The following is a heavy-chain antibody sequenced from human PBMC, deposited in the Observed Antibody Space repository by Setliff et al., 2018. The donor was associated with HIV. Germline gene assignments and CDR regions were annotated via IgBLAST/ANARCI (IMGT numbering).Heavy chain of an antibody. Sequence: PSETLSHTCAVYGGSFTAYHWSWIRQPPGRGLEWIAEINHSGGTNHNPSLKSRVTISVDTSKKQVSLKLTSVTAADTAIYYCARAGNFGDWDGFDVWGQGTMVTVSS. D-gene: IGHD3-10*01. CDR3: ARAGNFGDWDGFDV. V-gene: IGHV4-34*01. J-gene: IGHJ3*01. CDR2: INHSGGT. CDR1: GGSFTAYH.